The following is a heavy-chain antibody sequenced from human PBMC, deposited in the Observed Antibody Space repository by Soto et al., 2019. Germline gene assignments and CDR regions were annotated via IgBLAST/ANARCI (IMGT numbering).Heavy chain of an antibody. Sequence: SETLSLTCAVYGGSFSGYYWSWIRQPPGKGLEWIGEINHSGSTNYNPSLKSRVTISVDTSKNQFSLKLSSVTAADTAVYYCARGGYSGYARTGRFYYYGMDVWGQGTTVT. D-gene: IGHD5-12*01. CDR2: INHSGST. J-gene: IGHJ6*02. CDR3: ARGGYSGYARTGRFYYYGMDV. V-gene: IGHV4-34*01. CDR1: GGSFSGYY.